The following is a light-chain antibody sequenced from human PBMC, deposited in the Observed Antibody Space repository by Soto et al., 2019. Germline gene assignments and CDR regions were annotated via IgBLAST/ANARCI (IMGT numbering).Light chain of an antibody. Sequence: DIQMTQSPSSLSASVGDRVTITCRASQDINNYLAWYQQKPGKPPKLLIYAASTLQSGVPSRFSGGGSGTDFTLTINSLQPEDVATYYCQRYNNGSPDTFGPGTKV. CDR1: QDINNY. J-gene: IGKJ3*01. CDR2: AAS. V-gene: IGKV1-27*01. CDR3: QRYNNGSPDT.